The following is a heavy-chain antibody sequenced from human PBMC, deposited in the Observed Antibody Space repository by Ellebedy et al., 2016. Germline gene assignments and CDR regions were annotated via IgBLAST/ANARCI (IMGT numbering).Heavy chain of an antibody. D-gene: IGHD1-26*01. J-gene: IGHJ6*02. CDR1: GYDFTGYG. CDR3: ARPIVGATGGGDYYYYGMDV. CDR2: ISCYSGDT. V-gene: IGHV1-18*04. Sequence: ASVKVSCXAPGYDFTGYGISWVRQAPGQGLEWMGWISCYSGDTNYAQKFQGRVTMTTDASTTTVYMELRSLRSDDTAVYFCARPIVGATGGGDYYYYGMDVWGQGTTVTVSS.